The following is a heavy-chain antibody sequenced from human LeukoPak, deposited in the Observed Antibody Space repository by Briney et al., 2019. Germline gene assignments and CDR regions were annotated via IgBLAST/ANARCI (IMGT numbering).Heavy chain of an antibody. Sequence: GSSVKVSCKASGGTFSSYAISWVRQAPGQGLEWMGGIIPIFGTANYAQKFQGRVTITADESTSTAYMELSSLRSEDTAVYYCARVSGIVVVVAATPHAFDIWGQGTMVTVSS. CDR3: ARVSGIVVVVAATPHAFDI. V-gene: IGHV1-69*01. CDR2: IIPIFGTA. J-gene: IGHJ3*02. D-gene: IGHD2-15*01. CDR1: GGTFSSYA.